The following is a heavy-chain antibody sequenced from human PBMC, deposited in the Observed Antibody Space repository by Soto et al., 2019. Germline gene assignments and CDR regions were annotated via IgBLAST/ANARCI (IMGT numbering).Heavy chain of an antibody. CDR3: ATRYDFWSGYYFDY. CDR1: GFTLSGSV. J-gene: IGHJ4*02. V-gene: IGHV3-73*01. D-gene: IGHD3-3*01. Sequence: GGSLRLSCAASGFTLSGSVIYWVRQPSGKGLEWVGRIRSRSNGYATAYAASVRGRFTISRDNSKNTLYLQMNSLRAEDTAVYYCATRYDFWSGYYFDYWGQGTLVTVSS. CDR2: IRSRSNGYAT.